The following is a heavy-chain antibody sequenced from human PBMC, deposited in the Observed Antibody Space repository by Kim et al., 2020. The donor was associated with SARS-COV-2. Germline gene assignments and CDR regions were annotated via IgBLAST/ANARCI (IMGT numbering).Heavy chain of an antibody. CDR1: GFTIDDYA. J-gene: IGHJ4*02. CDR3: VRGQQWLIKN. D-gene: IGHD6-19*01. CDR2: ICRDGGEI. Sequence: GGSLRLSCAASGFTIDDYAIQWVRQVPGKGLEWVSLICRDGGEIKYADSVKGRFTISRDNSKKSVYLQMNSLRSEDTALYYCVRGQQWLIKNWGQGTQVTVSS. V-gene: IGHV3-43*02.